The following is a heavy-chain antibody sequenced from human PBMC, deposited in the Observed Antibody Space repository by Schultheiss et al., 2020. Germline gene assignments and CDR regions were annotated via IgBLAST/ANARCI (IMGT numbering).Heavy chain of an antibody. CDR1: GFTFSGSA. Sequence: GGSLRLSCAASGFTFSGSAMHWVRQASGKGLEWVGRIRSKANSYATAYAASVKGRFTISRDDSKNTAYLQMNSLKAEDTAVYYCATHPPMRTDWGRGTLGTVAS. V-gene: IGHV3-73*01. CDR3: ATHPPMRTD. J-gene: IGHJ1*01. CDR2: IRSKANSYAT.